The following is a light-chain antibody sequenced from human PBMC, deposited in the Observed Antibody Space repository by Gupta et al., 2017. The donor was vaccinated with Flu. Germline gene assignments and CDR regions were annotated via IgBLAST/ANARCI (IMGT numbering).Light chain of an antibody. CDR1: SSNVGAGYD. Sequence: SSNVGAGYDVHWYQQLPGTAPKLLIYGNSNRASGVPDRFSGSRSGTSASLTIIGLQAEDEANYYCQSYDISLTGSVFGGGTKVTVL. CDR3: QSYDISLTGSV. J-gene: IGLJ3*02. V-gene: IGLV1-40*01. CDR2: GNS.